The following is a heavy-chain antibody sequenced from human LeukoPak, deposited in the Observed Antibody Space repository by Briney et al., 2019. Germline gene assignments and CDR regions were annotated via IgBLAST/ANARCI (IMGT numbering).Heavy chain of an antibody. Sequence: GGSLRLSCAASGFTFSSYWMSWVRQAPGKGLEWVANIKQDGSEKYYVDSVKGRFTISRDNAENSLYLQMNSLRAEDTAVYYCAREAFHDYGPSYMDVWGKGTTVTVSS. CDR2: IKQDGSEK. J-gene: IGHJ6*03. CDR1: GFTFSSYW. CDR3: AREAFHDYGPSYMDV. D-gene: IGHD4-17*01. V-gene: IGHV3-7*01.